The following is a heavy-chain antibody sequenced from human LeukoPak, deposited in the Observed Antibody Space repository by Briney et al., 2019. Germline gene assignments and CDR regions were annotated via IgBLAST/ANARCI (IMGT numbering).Heavy chain of an antibody. J-gene: IGHJ4*02. V-gene: IGHV1-2*02. CDR3: ARGQYSSSWNHFDY. D-gene: IGHD6-13*01. CDR1: GYTFTGYY. Sequence: ASVKVSCKASGYTFTGYYMHGVRHAPGQGFEWMEWINPNSGGTNYAQKFQGRVTMTRDTSISTAYMELSRLRSDDTAVYYCARGQYSSSWNHFDYWGQGTLVTVSS. CDR2: INPNSGGT.